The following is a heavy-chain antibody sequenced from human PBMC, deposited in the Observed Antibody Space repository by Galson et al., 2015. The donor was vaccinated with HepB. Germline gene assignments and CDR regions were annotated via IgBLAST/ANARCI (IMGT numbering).Heavy chain of an antibody. CDR3: ARWITMVQGFWGYFGY. J-gene: IGHJ4*02. CDR2: IKQDGSEK. CDR1: GFTFSSYA. V-gene: IGHV3-7*01. Sequence: SVRLSCAASGFTFSSYAMHWVRQAPGKGLEWVANIKQDGSEKYYVDSVKGRFTISRDHAKNSLYLQMNSLRAEDTAVYYCARWITMVQGFWGYFGYWGQGTLVTVSS. D-gene: IGHD3-10*01.